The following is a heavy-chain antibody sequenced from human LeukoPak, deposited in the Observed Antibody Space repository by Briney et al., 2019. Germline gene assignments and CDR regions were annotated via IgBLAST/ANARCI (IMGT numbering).Heavy chain of an antibody. J-gene: IGHJ4*02. V-gene: IGHV1-24*01. CDR1: GYTLTELS. Sequence: ASVKVSCKVSGYTLTELSMHWVRQAPGKGLGWMGGFDPEDGETIYAQKFQGRVTMTEDTSTDTAYMELSSLRSEDTAVYYCATYRYCSSTSCYGKHYFDYWGQGTLVTVSS. CDR2: FDPEDGET. CDR3: ATYRYCSSTSCYGKHYFDY. D-gene: IGHD2-2*01.